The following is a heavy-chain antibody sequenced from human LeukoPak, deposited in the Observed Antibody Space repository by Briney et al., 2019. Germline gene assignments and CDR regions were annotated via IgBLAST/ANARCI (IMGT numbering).Heavy chain of an antibody. D-gene: IGHD3-22*01. CDR2: IRYDGSNK. CDR1: GFTFSSYG. J-gene: IGHJ3*02. CDR3: AKDFPSSGYYPDAFDI. Sequence: GGSLRLSCAASGFTFSSYGMHWVRQAPGKGLEWVAFIRYDGSNKYYADSVKGRFAISRDNSKNTLYLQMNSLRAEDTAVYYCAKDFPSSGYYPDAFDIWGQGTTVTVSS. V-gene: IGHV3-30*02.